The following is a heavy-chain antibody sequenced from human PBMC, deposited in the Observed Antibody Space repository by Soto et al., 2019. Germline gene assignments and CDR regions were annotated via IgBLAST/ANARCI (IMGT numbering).Heavy chain of an antibody. J-gene: IGHJ4*02. Sequence: ASVKVSCKVSGYTLTELSMHWVRQAPGKGLEWMGGFDPEDGETIYAQKFQGRVTMTEDTSTDTAYMELSSLRSEDTAVYYCAASAPSSSGWYVVGYWGQGTLVTVSS. V-gene: IGHV1-24*01. CDR3: AASAPSSSGWYVVGY. CDR1: GYTLTELS. CDR2: FDPEDGET. D-gene: IGHD6-19*01.